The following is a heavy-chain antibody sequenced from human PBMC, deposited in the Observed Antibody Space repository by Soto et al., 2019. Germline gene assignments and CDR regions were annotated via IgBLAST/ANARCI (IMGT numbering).Heavy chain of an antibody. D-gene: IGHD2-15*01. Sequence: QVPLVQSGAEVKKPGSSVKVSCKASGGTFSSYAISWVRQAPGQGLEWMGGIIPIFGTANYAQKFQGRVTITADESTSTAYMELSSLRSEDTAVYYCARDFCARYCSGGSCCTFDYWGQGTLVTVSS. CDR1: GGTFSSYA. V-gene: IGHV1-69*01. CDR3: ARDFCARYCSGGSCCTFDY. CDR2: IIPIFGTA. J-gene: IGHJ4*02.